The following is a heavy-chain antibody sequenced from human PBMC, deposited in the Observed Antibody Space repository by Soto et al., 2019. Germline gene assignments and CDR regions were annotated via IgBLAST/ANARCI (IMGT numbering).Heavy chain of an antibody. CDR2: IYYSGST. CDR3: ARVISSSWSYYFDY. D-gene: IGHD6-13*01. V-gene: IGHV4-59*01. CDR1: GGSISSYY. J-gene: IGHJ4*02. Sequence: SETLSLTCTVSGGSISSYYWSWIRQPPGKGLEWIGYIYYSGSTNYNPSLKSRVTISVDTSKNQFSLKLSSVTAADTAVYYCARVISSSWSYYFDYWGQGTLVTV.